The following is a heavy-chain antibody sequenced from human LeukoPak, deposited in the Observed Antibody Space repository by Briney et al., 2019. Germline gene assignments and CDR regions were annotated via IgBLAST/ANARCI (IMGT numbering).Heavy chain of an antibody. Sequence: SETLSLTCTVSGGSISSGDYYWIWIRQLPGMGPEWIGYIYYSGSTYYNPSLKSRVTISGDTSKNQFSLKVNSVTAADTAVYYCARGSWSSSIDYWGQGTLVTVSS. J-gene: IGHJ4*02. CDR1: GGSISSGDYY. D-gene: IGHD6-6*01. V-gene: IGHV4-30-4*01. CDR3: ARGSWSSSIDY. CDR2: IYYSGST.